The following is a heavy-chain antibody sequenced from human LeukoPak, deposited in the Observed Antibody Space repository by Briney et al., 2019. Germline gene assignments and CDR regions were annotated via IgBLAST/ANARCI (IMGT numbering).Heavy chain of an antibody. Sequence: SETLSLTCTVSGDSISSSGYYWGWIRQPPGKGLEWIGSLYYSGSTYYNPSLKSRVTISVDTSKNQVSLKLSSVTAADTAVYYCMAVAWLWGQGTLVTVSP. J-gene: IGHJ4*02. CDR2: LYYSGST. CDR3: MAVAWL. D-gene: IGHD6-19*01. CDR1: GDSISSSGYY. V-gene: IGHV4-39*01.